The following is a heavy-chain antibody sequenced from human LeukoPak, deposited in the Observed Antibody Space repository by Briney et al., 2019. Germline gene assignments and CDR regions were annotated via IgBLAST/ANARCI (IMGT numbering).Heavy chain of an antibody. D-gene: IGHD6-13*01. CDR1: GGSISSSNW. CDR2: IYHSGST. Sequence: PSETLSLTCAVSGGSISSSNWWSWVRQPPGKGLEWIGEIYHSGSTNYNPSLKSRVTISVDKSKNQFSLKLSSVTAADTAVYYCARASYSSSWYGYHYYYMDVWGKGTTVTVSS. J-gene: IGHJ6*03. V-gene: IGHV4-4*02. CDR3: ARASYSSSWYGYHYYYMDV.